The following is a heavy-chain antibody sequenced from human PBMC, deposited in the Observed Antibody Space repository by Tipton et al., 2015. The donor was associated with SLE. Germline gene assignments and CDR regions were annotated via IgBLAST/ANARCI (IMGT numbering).Heavy chain of an antibody. Sequence: QVQLVQSGPEVKKPGASVKVSCKASGYTFISYDINWVRQATGQGLEWMGWMNPNSGNTGYAQKFQGRVTMTRNTSISTAYMELSSLRSEDAAVYYCARGHCSSTSCSYSDYYYYYMDVWGKGTTVTVS. CDR3: ARGHCSSTSCSYSDYYYYYMDV. CDR1: GYTFISYD. D-gene: IGHD2-2*01. J-gene: IGHJ6*03. V-gene: IGHV1-8*01. CDR2: MNPNSGNT.